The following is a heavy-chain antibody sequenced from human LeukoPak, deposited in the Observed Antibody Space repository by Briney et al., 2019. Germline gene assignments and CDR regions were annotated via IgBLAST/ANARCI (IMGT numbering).Heavy chain of an antibody. CDR3: AREYYDSSGYYNYFDY. V-gene: IGHV1-2*02. CDR2: INPNSGGT. Sequence: ASVKVSCKASGYTFTGYYMHWVRQAPGQGLEWMGWINPNSGGTNYAQKFQGRVTMTRDTSISTAYMELSRLRSDDTAVYYCAREYYDSSGYYNYFDYWGQGTLVTVSS. J-gene: IGHJ4*02. D-gene: IGHD3-22*01. CDR1: GYTFTGYY.